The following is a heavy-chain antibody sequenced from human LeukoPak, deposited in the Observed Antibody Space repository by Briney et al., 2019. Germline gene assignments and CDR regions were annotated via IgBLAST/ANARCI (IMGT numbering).Heavy chain of an antibody. V-gene: IGHV4-59*01. Sequence: KPSETLSLTCTVSGGSISSYYWSWIRQPPGKGPEWIGYIYYSGSTNYNPSLKSRVTISVDTSKNQFSLKLSSVTAADTAVYYCARSPAAVVWFDPWGQGTLVTVSS. CDR3: ARSPAAVVWFDP. D-gene: IGHD2-2*01. J-gene: IGHJ5*02. CDR1: GGSISSYY. CDR2: IYYSGST.